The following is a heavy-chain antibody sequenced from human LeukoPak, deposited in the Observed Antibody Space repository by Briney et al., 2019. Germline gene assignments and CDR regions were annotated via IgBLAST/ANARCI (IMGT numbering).Heavy chain of an antibody. CDR1: GFMFSHSA. Sequence: GGSLRLSCAASGFMFSHSAMTWVRQTPGKGLEWVSTIADAGTYYADSVKGRFIISRDNSKNMLYLQLNSLRADDTAMYYCARNLGPFDVRGHGTMVTVSS. CDR2: IADAGT. V-gene: IGHV3-23*01. CDR3: ARNLGPFDV. D-gene: IGHD3-16*01. J-gene: IGHJ3*01.